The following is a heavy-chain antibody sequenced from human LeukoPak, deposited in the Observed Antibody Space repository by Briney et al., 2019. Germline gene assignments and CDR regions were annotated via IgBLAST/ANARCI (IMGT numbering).Heavy chain of an antibody. CDR2: IYYSGST. J-gene: IGHJ3*02. D-gene: IGHD7-27*01. V-gene: IGHV4-30-4*01. CDR3: AGSRLVTGEDAFDI. CDR1: GGSISSGDYY. Sequence: SETLSLTLTVSGGSISSGDYYWSWIRQPPGKGLEWIGYIYYSGSTYYNPSLKSRVTISVDTSKNQFSLKLSSVTAADTAVYYCAGSRLVTGEDAFDIWGQGTMVTVSS.